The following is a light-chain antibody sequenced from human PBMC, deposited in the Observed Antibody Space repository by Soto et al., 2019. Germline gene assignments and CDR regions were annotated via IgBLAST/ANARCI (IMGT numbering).Light chain of an antibody. CDR2: GVS. CDR3: SSYTSSNTWV. V-gene: IGLV2-14*01. Sequence: QSALTQPASVSGSPGQSITISCTGTSSDVGAYNYVSWYQQHPGKAPKLMIHGVSNRPSGVSTRFSGSKSGNTASLTISGLQAEDEADYYCSSYTSSNTWVFGGGTKVTVL. CDR1: SSDVGAYNY. J-gene: IGLJ3*02.